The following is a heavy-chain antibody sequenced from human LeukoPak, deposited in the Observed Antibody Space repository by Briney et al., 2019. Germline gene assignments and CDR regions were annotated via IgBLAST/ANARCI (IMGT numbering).Heavy chain of an antibody. CDR3: ARAPDYGDHNYYGMDV. D-gene: IGHD4-17*01. CDR1: GFTVSSNY. Sequence: PGGSLRLSCAASGFTVSSNYMSWVRQAPGKGLEWVAVISYDGSNKYYADSVKGRFTISRDNSKNTLYLQMNSLRAEDSAVYYCARAPDYGDHNYYGMDVWGQGTTVTVSS. CDR2: ISYDGSNK. V-gene: IGHV3-30-3*01. J-gene: IGHJ6*02.